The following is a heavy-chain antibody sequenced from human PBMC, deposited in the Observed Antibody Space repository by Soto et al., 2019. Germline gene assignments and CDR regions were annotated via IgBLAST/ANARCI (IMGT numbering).Heavy chain of an antibody. CDR2: ISGGGRST. CDR1: GFIFSSYA. Sequence: EVQLLESGGDLVQPGGSLSLSCEASGFIFSSYAMSWVRQAPGKGLEWVSSISGGGRSTFYADSVKGRFTISRDNSKNTMSLQMNSVRVDDTALYYCAKDLVGGISTSGSGWFDPWGPGTLVTVSS. D-gene: IGHD3-10*01. J-gene: IGHJ5*02. V-gene: IGHV3-23*01. CDR3: AKDLVGGISTSGSGWFDP.